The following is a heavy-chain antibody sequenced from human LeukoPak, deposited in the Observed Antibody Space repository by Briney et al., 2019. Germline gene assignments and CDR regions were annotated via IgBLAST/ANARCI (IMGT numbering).Heavy chain of an antibody. CDR3: ARDNTEWLACDY. D-gene: IGHD6-19*01. Sequence: ASVKVSCKASGGAFSSFAINWVRQAPGQGLEWMGWISAYNGNTNYAQKLQGRVTMTTDTSTSTAYMELRSLRSDDTAVYYCARDNTEWLACDYWGQGTLVTVSS. J-gene: IGHJ4*02. CDR1: GGAFSSFA. CDR2: ISAYNGNT. V-gene: IGHV1-18*01.